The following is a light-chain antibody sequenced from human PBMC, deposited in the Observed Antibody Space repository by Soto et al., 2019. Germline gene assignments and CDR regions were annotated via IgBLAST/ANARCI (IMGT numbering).Light chain of an antibody. J-gene: IGKJ4*01. V-gene: IGKV3-15*01. CDR1: KSVSNN. CDR3: QQYNERPLT. Sequence: EIVLTQSPATLSVSQGERATLSCRASKSVSNNLAWYQQKPGQAPRLLIYGASARATGIPARFSGSGSGTEFTRTISSLQSEDFAVYYCQQYNERPLTFGGGTKVEIK. CDR2: GAS.